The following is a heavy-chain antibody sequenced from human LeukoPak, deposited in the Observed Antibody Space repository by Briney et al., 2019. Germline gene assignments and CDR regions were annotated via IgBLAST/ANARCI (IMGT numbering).Heavy chain of an antibody. V-gene: IGHV3-30*02. CDR2: IRYDGSNK. CDR1: GFTFSSYG. D-gene: IGHD5-18*01. J-gene: IGHJ4*02. Sequence: GGSLRLSCAASGFTFSSYGMHWVRQAPGKGLEWVAFIRYDGSNKYYADSVKGRFTISRDNAKNSLYLQMNSLRAEDTAVYYCARGGGYSYGSFDYWGQGTLVTVSS. CDR3: ARGGGYSYGSFDY.